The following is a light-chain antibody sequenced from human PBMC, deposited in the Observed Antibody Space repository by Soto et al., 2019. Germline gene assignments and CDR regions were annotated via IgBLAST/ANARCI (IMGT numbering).Light chain of an antibody. Sequence: DVHMTQSPSSLSASVGDRVTITWRASQSISSYLNWYQQKPGKAPKLLIYAASSLQSGAPSRFSGSGSGTDFTLTISSLQPEDFATYYCQPSYSTLRITFGQGTRLEI. CDR2: AAS. V-gene: IGKV1-39*01. CDR3: QPSYSTLRIT. CDR1: QSISSY. J-gene: IGKJ5*01.